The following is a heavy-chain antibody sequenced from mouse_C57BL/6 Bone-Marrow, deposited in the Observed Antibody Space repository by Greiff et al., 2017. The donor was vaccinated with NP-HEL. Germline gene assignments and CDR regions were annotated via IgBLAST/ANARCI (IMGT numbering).Heavy chain of an antibody. V-gene: IGHV1-82*01. CDR1: GYAFSSSW. D-gene: IGHD2-2*01. CDR3: ASLYGYDVRLFAY. J-gene: IGHJ3*01. Sequence: QVQLQQSGPELVKPGASVKISCKASGYAFSSSWMNWVKQRPGKGLEWIGRIYPGDGDTNYNGKFKGKATLTADKSSSTAYMQLSSLTSEDSAVYFCASLYGYDVRLFAYWGQGTLVTVSA. CDR2: IYPGDGDT.